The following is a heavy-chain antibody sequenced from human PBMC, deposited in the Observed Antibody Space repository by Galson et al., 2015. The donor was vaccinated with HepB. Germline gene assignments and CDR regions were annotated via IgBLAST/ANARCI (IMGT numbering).Heavy chain of an antibody. CDR2: IYPGDSDA. D-gene: IGHD4-11*01. Sequence: QSGAEVKKSGESLKISCKGSGYTFTRSWIGWVRHLPGKGLDWMGIIYPGDSDARYSPSFQGQVTISADKSISTTYLEWSSLKASDTATYYCARDGDYSDYYAFDIWGQGTMVTVSS. J-gene: IGHJ3*02. CDR1: GYTFTRSW. V-gene: IGHV5-51*03. CDR3: ARDGDYSDYYAFDI.